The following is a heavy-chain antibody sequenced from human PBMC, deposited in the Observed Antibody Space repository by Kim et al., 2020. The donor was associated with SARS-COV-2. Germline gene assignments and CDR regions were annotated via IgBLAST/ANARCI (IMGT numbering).Heavy chain of an antibody. J-gene: IGHJ3*02. Sequence: YYNPSLKSRVTISVDTSKNQFSLKLSSVTAADTAVYYCARAKEDRHAFDIWGQGTMVTVSS. CDR3: ARAKEDRHAFDI. V-gene: IGHV4-31*02.